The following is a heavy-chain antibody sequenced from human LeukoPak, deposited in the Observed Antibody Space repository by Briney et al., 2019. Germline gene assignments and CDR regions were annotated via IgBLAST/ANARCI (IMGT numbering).Heavy chain of an antibody. Sequence: SETLSLTCTVSGGSMSSYYWSWIRQPPGKGLEWIGSIYYSGSTNYNPSLKRRVTISVDTSKNQSSLRLSSVTAADTAVYYCARDHRGYSYGLFDNWGQGTLVTVSS. D-gene: IGHD5-18*01. CDR3: ARDHRGYSYGLFDN. J-gene: IGHJ4*02. CDR2: IYYSGST. CDR1: GGSMSSYY. V-gene: IGHV4-59*01.